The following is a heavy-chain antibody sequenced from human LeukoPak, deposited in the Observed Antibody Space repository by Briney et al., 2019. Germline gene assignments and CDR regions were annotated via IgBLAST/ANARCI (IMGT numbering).Heavy chain of an antibody. Sequence: ASVKVSCTASGYTFTGYYMHWGRQAPGQGLEWMGWINPNSGGTNYAKKFQGRVTMTRDTSSSTAYMELSRLRSDDTAVYYCARGKGATMIVLDAFDIWGQGTMVTVSS. CDR3: ARGKGATMIVLDAFDI. J-gene: IGHJ3*02. D-gene: IGHD3-22*01. CDR2: INPNSGGT. V-gene: IGHV1-2*02. CDR1: GYTFTGYY.